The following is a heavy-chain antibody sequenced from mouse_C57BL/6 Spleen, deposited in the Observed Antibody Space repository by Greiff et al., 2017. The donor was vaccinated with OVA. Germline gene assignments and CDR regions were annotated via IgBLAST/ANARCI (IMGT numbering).Heavy chain of an antibody. CDR3: ASQRNYGDFDY. D-gene: IGHD1-1*02. V-gene: IGHV1-59*01. J-gene: IGHJ2*01. CDR1: GYTFTSYW. CDR2: IDPSDSYT. Sequence: QVQLQQSGAELVRPGTSVKLSCKASGYTFTSYWMHWVKQRPGQGLEWIGVIDPSDSYTNYNQKFKGKATLTVDTSSSTAYMQLSSLTSEDSAVYYCASQRNYGDFDYWGQGTTLTVSS.